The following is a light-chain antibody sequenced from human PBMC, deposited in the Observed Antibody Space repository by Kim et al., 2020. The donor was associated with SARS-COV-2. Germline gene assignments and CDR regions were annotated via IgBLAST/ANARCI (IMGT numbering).Light chain of an antibody. CDR3: QAWDSSVV. V-gene: IGLV3-1*01. CDR2: QDS. CDR1: KLGDKY. J-gene: IGLJ2*01. Sequence: SYELTQPPSVSVSPGQTASITCSGDKLGDKYACWYQQKPGQSPVLVIYQDSKRPSGIPERFSGSNSGNTATLTISGTQAMDEADYYCQAWDSSVVFCGWT.